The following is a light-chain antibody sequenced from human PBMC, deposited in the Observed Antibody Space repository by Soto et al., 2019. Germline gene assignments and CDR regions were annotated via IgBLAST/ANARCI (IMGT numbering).Light chain of an antibody. V-gene: IGLV1-40*01. CDR1: SSNIGAGYD. Sequence: QSVLTQPPSVSGAPGQRVTISCTGSSSNIGAGYDVHWYQQLPGTAPKLLIYGNSNRPSGVPDRFSGSKSGTSASLAITGLQDEDEADYYCQSYDSSLLLVFGGGTKLTVL. J-gene: IGLJ3*02. CDR3: QSYDSSLLLV. CDR2: GNS.